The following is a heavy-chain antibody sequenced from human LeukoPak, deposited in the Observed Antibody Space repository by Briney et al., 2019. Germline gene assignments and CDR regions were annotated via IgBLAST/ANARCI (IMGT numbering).Heavy chain of an antibody. V-gene: IGHV3-30*18. J-gene: IGHJ6*02. CDR1: GFTFSNFG. Sequence: GGSLRLSCAASGFTFSNFGMHWVRQAPGKGLEWVAVVSYDERNIYYTASVKGRFTFSRDNSKNTLYLQMNSLRAEDTAVYYCAKDRDSSGYQYYYYGLDVWGQGTTVTVSS. CDR3: AKDRDSSGYQYYYYGLDV. CDR2: VSYDERNI. D-gene: IGHD3-22*01.